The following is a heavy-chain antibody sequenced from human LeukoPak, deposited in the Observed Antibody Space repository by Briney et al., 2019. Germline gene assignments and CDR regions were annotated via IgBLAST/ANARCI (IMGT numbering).Heavy chain of an antibody. V-gene: IGHV3-48*03. CDR2: ISSSGSTI. CDR3: ASSGGSGWAFDI. CDR1: GFTFSSYE. D-gene: IGHD6-19*01. Sequence: GGSLRLSCAASGFTFSSYEMNWVRQAPGKGLEWVSYISSSGSTIYYADSVKGRFTISRDNAKNSLYLQMNSLRAEDTAVYYCASSGGSGWAFDIWGQGTMVTVSS. J-gene: IGHJ3*02.